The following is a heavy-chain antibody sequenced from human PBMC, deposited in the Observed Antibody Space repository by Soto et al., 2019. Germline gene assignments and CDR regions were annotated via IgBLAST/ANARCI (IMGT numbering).Heavy chain of an antibody. CDR3: ARWGGSTTPLGN. D-gene: IGHD2-2*01. Sequence: QVQLQESGPGLVKPSQTLSLTCTVSGGSISTGGYYWSWIRQHPGKGLEWIGYIYYSGSTYYNPSLKSRVTISVDASQNQFSLKLSSVTAADTAVYYCARWGGSTTPLGNWGQGTLVTVSS. CDR1: GGSISTGGYY. J-gene: IGHJ4*02. V-gene: IGHV4-31*03. CDR2: IYYSGST.